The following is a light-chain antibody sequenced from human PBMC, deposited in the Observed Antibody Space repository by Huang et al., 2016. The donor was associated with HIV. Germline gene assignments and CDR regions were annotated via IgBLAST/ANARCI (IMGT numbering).Light chain of an antibody. J-gene: IGKJ2*01. CDR1: QSVSSN. CDR2: DAS. V-gene: IGKV3-15*01. Sequence: EILMTQSPATLSVSPGERATLSCRASQSVSSNLAWYQQKPGQAPRLLISDASTRAPGIPARFSGSGSGTEFTLTITSLQSEDFAVYYCQQYNDWPPYTFGQET. CDR3: QQYNDWPPYT.